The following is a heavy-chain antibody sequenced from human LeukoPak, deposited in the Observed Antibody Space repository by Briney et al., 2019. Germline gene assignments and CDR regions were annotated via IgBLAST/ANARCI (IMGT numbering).Heavy chain of an antibody. D-gene: IGHD6-25*01. Sequence: SETLSLTCTVSGGSNSSSFWSWIRQPPGKGLEWIGCINYSGSSHYNPSLKSRVTISLDTSKNQFSLRLSSVSAADTALYFCARDTVAAAGDFDYWGQGTLVTVSS. J-gene: IGHJ4*02. CDR2: INYSGSS. CDR3: ARDTVAAAGDFDY. CDR1: GGSNSSSF. V-gene: IGHV4-59*01.